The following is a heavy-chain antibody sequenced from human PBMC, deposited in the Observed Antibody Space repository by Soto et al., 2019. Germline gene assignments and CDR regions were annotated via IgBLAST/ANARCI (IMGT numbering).Heavy chain of an antibody. D-gene: IGHD2-2*01. Sequence: GGTLKLSCATYGFTFSSYSMNSVCQAPGKGLEWVSYIISSSSTIYYADSVKGRFTISRDNAKNSLYLQMNSLRAEDTAVYYCARVTSTSLYYYYMDVWGKGT. CDR1: GFTFSSYS. CDR2: IISSSSTI. CDR3: ARVTSTSLYYYYMDV. J-gene: IGHJ6*03. V-gene: IGHV3-48*01.